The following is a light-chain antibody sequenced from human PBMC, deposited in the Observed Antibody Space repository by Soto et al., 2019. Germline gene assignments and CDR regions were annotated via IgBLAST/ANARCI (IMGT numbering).Light chain of an antibody. Sequence: EIVLTQSPGTLSVSPGERATLVCRASQSVGRNYLAWYQQKPGQAPRLLIYGASSRATDIPDRFSGSGSGTDFTLTISRLEPEDFVVYYCQQYASSPLTFGGGTKVETK. CDR1: QSVGRNY. J-gene: IGKJ4*01. CDR2: GAS. V-gene: IGKV3-20*01. CDR3: QQYASSPLT.